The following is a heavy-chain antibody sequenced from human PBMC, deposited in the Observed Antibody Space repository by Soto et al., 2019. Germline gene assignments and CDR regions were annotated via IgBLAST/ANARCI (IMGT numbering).Heavy chain of an antibody. D-gene: IGHD4-17*01. V-gene: IGHV3-48*01. Sequence: GGSLRLSCAASGFTFSSYSMNWVRQAPGKGLEWVSYISSSSSTIYYAAPVKGRFTISRDDSKNTLYLQMNSLKTEDTAVYYCTTGLLRSGGAFDIWGQGTMVTVSS. J-gene: IGHJ3*02. CDR1: GFTFSSYS. CDR2: ISSSSSTI. CDR3: TTGLLRSGGAFDI.